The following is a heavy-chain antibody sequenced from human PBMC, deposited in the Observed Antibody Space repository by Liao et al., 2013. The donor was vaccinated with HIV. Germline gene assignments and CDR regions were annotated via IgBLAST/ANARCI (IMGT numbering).Heavy chain of an antibody. CDR2: IYYSGNT. D-gene: IGHD1-26*01. CDR1: GGSVSGYY. CDR3: ARALVGATSNYFDS. Sequence: QLQETGPGLVKPSETLSLTCTVSGGSVSGYYWSWVRQPPGERLEWIGYIYYSGNTNYNPSLEGRVTMSLDTSKNHFSLKVKPATAADTAVYYCARALVGATSNYFDSWGRGT. J-gene: IGHJ4*01. V-gene: IGHV4-59*02.